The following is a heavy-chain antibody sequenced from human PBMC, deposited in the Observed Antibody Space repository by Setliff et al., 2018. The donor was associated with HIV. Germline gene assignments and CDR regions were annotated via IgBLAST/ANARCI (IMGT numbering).Heavy chain of an antibody. J-gene: IGHJ6*03. CDR2: ITHSGRS. CDR1: GGSFSDYY. Sequence: PSETLSLTCAVHGGSFSDYYWSWIRQPPGKGLEWIGEITHSGRSNYSPSLRSRVTTSMDTSKNQFSLKLSSVTAADTAVYYCARVSYTYWYSIPRNYYYHMDVWGTGTTVTVSS. CDR3: ARVSYTYWYSIPRNYYYHMDV. V-gene: IGHV4-34*01. D-gene: IGHD2-8*02.